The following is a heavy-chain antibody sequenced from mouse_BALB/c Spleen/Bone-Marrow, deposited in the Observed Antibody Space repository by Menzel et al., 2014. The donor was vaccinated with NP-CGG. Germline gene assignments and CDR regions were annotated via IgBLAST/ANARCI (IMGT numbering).Heavy chain of an antibody. D-gene: IGHD2-5*01. V-gene: IGHV5-12-1*01. CDR1: GFSLSSYD. J-gene: IGHJ2*01. Sequence: EESGGRLVTPGTPLTLTCTASGFSLSSYDMSWVRQAPGKGLEWIGDIYASSGSAAYANWAKGRFTISKTSTTVDLKITSPTTEDTATYLCARALYPGYSTEYFNLWGQGTLVTVSS. CDR2: IYASSGSA. CDR3: ARALYPGYSTEYFNL.